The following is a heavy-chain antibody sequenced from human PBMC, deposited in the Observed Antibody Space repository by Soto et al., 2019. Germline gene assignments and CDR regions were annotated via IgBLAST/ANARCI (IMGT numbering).Heavy chain of an antibody. CDR2: ISGSGGIT. CDR3: ANQIGIYDGSGTYYPKEAYFDY. V-gene: IGHV3-23*01. J-gene: IGHJ4*02. Sequence: PGGSLRLSCAASGFTFSNYAMTWVRQAPGKGLEWVSTISGSGGITYYADSVKGRFTVSRDNSKNTLYLQMNSLRVEDTAVYYCANQIGIYDGSGTYYPKEAYFDYWGQGTLVTVSS. D-gene: IGHD3-10*01. CDR1: GFTFSNYA.